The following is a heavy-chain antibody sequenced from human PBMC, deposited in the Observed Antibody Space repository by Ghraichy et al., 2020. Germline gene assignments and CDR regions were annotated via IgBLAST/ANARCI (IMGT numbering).Heavy chain of an antibody. Sequence: GGSLRLSCAGSGFTFSDYSMSWVRQAPGKGLEWVASISSDSGRTHYAGSMKGRLTISRDNAKNSLYLEMNSLRVEDTAIYYCARRHDILTGYNEDTRIDYWGQGTLVAVSS. CDR3: ARRHDILTGYNEDTRIDY. D-gene: IGHD3-9*01. V-gene: IGHV3-21*06. CDR1: GFTFSDYS. CDR2: ISSDSGRT. J-gene: IGHJ4*02.